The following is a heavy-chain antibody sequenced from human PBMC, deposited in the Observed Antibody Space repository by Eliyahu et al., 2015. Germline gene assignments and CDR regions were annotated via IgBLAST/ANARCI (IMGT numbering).Heavy chain of an antibody. J-gene: IGHJ5*02. CDR3: ARERSQCTGGTCHRRTFDP. D-gene: IGHD2-8*02. Sequence: QVLLVQSGAEVENPGASVKISCKASGYXFTDXYLHWARPAPGQGLEWMGWINPXSGGTXYGQTFQGRVSMTRDTAINTAYLELNRLRSDDTAVYYCARERSQCTGGTCHRRTFDPWGQGTLVTVSS. CDR1: GYXFTDXY. CDR2: INPXSGGT. V-gene: IGHV1-2*02.